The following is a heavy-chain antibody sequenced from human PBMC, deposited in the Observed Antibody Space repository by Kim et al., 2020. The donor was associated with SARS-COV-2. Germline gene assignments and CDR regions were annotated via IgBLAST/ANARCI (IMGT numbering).Heavy chain of an antibody. CDR1: GGSFSGYY. D-gene: IGHD6-13*01. J-gene: IGHJ4*02. CDR2: INHSGST. Sequence: SETLSLTCAVYGGSFSGYYWSWIRQPPGKGLEWIGEINHSGSTNYNPSLKSRVTISVDTSKNQFSLKLSSVTAADTAVYYCARGLAAAAGSPFDYWGQGT. V-gene: IGHV4-34*01. CDR3: ARGLAAAAGSPFDY.